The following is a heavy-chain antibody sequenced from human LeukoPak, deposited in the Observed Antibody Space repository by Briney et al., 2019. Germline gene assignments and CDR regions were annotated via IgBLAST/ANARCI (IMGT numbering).Heavy chain of an antibody. Sequence: GRSLRLSCAASGFTYDDYAMHWVRQDPGKGLEWVSGISWNSGSIGYADSVKGRFTISRDNAKNSLYLQMNSLRAEDTALYYCAKDLGGSGSWYYFDYWGQGTLVTVSS. D-gene: IGHD3-10*01. CDR2: ISWNSGSI. CDR1: GFTYDDYA. CDR3: AKDLGGSGSWYYFDY. J-gene: IGHJ4*02. V-gene: IGHV3-9*01.